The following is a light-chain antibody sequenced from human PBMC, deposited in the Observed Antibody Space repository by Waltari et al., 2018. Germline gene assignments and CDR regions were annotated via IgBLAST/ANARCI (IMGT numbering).Light chain of an antibody. V-gene: IGLV2-8*01. CDR3: ASHAGSRVV. J-gene: IGLJ2*01. Sequence: QSALTQPPSVSGSPGQSVTMSCTGPSSDVGAYDYVSWFQQHAGKAPKFIIYAVTTRPSGVPDRFSGSKSGNTASLTVSGLHAEDEADYYCASHAGSRVVFGGGTKLTVL. CDR2: AVT. CDR1: SSDVGAYDY.